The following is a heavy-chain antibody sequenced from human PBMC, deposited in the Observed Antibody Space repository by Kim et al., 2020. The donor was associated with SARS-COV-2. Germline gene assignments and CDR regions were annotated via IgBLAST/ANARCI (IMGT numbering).Heavy chain of an antibody. CDR3: ARDGGWYRDY. CDR1: GFTFNRYG. D-gene: IGHD6-19*01. J-gene: IGHJ4*02. V-gene: IGHV3-7*03. CDR2: IKYDGSEK. Sequence: GGSLRLSCAASGFTFNRYGMSWVRQAPGKGLEWVVNIKYDGSEKYYGDSVRGRFTISRDNAKNTVYLQMNNLRAEDTAVYYCARDGGWYRDYWGQGTLVTVSS.